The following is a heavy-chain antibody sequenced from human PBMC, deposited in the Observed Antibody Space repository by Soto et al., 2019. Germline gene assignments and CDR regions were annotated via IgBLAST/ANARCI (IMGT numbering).Heavy chain of an antibody. V-gene: IGHV4-61*01. J-gene: IGHJ6*02. CDR2: IYYGGST. CDR3: ARATITMVRGVKEMDV. D-gene: IGHD3-10*01. CDR1: GGSVSSGSYY. Sequence: SETLSLTCTVSGGSVSSGSYYWSWIRQPPGKGLEWIGYIYYGGSTNYNPSLKSRVTISVDTSKNQFSLKLSSVTAADTAVYYCARATITMVRGVKEMDVWGQGTTVTV.